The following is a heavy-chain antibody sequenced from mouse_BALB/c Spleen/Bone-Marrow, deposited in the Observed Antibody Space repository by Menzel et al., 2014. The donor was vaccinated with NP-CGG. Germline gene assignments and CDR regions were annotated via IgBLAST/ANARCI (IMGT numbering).Heavy chain of an antibody. CDR1: GYTFSRYW. CDR3: ARWGYGSSYVGYFDD. J-gene: IGHJ1*01. CDR2: ILPGSGST. V-gene: IGHV1-9*01. Sequence: VQLQQSGAELMKPGASVKISCKATGYTFSRYWIEWVKQRPGHGLEWIGEILPGSGSTNYNEKFKGKATFTADTSSNTAYMQLSSLTSEDSAVYYCARWGYGSSYVGYFDDWGAGTTVTVSS. D-gene: IGHD1-1*01.